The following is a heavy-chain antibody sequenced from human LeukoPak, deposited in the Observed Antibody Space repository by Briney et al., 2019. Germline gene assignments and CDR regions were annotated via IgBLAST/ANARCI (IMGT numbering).Heavy chain of an antibody. CDR1: GFIFSSYS. V-gene: IGHV3-23*01. D-gene: IGHD3-10*01. J-gene: IGHJ4*02. Sequence: GGSLRLSCAASGFIFSSYSMSWVRQAPGKGLEWVSVITGSGGNTYYADSVKGRFTISKDNSKNTLYLQMNSLRAEDTAVYYCAKITMVRGKIFDYWGQGTLVTVSS. CDR3: AKITMVRGKIFDY. CDR2: ITGSGGNT.